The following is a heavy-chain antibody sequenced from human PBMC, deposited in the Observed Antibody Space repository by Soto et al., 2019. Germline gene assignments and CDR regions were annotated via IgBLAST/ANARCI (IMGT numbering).Heavy chain of an antibody. Sequence: GGSLRLSCAASGFTFSSYAMSWVRQAPGRGLEWVSATSGSGGSTYYADSVKGRFTISRDNSKNTLYLQMNSLRAEDTAVYYCAKWGTGTRTRYFDYWGQGTLVTVSS. V-gene: IGHV3-23*01. J-gene: IGHJ4*02. CDR3: AKWGTGTRTRYFDY. CDR1: GFTFSSYA. D-gene: IGHD1-7*01. CDR2: TSGSGGST.